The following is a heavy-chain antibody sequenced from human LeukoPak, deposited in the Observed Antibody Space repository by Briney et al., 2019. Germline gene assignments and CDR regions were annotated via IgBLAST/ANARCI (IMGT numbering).Heavy chain of an antibody. CDR2: ISGGGSIT. D-gene: IGHD3-16*01. CDR1: GFTFTSYS. CDR3: AKGGKGDVTPFDY. Sequence: GGSLRLSCAASGFTFTSYSMNWVRQAPGKGLEWVSTISGGGSITYYADSVKGRFTIARDNSKTTLYLQVNSLRAEDTAVNYWAKGGKGDVTPFDYWGQGTLVTVSS. V-gene: IGHV3-23*01. J-gene: IGHJ4*02.